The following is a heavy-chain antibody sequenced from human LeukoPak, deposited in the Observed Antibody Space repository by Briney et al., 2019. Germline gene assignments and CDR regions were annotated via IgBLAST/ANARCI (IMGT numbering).Heavy chain of an antibody. D-gene: IGHD4/OR15-4a*01. CDR1: GGSISSYY. CDR3: ARAPGNDYYPYYYMDV. V-gene: IGHV4-59*01. CDR2: IYYSGST. Sequence: TSETLSLTCTVSGGSISSYYWSWIRQPPGKGLEWIGYIYYSGSTNYNPSLKSRVTISVDTSKNQFSLKVNSVTAADTAVYYCARAPGNDYYPYYYMDVWGKGTTVTVSS. J-gene: IGHJ6*03.